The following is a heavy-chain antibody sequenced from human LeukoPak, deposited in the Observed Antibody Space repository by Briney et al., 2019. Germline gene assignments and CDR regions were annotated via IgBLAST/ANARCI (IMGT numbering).Heavy chain of an antibody. CDR2: VYYTGAS. CDR3: ARDNPSPGIAAPEYFQH. D-gene: IGHD6-13*01. Sequence: SETLSLTCTVSGGSISSSSYYWGWIRQPPGKGLEWIGSVYYTGASYYNPSLKSRVTISIDTSKNHFSLNLTSVTAADTAVYYCARDNPSPGIAAPEYFQHWGQGTLVTVSS. CDR1: GGSISSSSYY. J-gene: IGHJ1*01. V-gene: IGHV4-39*07.